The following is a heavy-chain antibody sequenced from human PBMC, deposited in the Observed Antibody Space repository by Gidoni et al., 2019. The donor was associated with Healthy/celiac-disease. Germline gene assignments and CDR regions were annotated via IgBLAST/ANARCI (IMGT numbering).Heavy chain of an antibody. V-gene: IGHV1-69*01. CDR3: ARSRHIVVVIATLLFDY. Sequence: QVQLVQSGAEVKKPGSSVKVSCKASGGLFSSYAISWVRQAPGQGLEWMGGIIPSFDTANYAQKFQGRVTITADESTSTAYMELSSLRSEDTAVYYCARSRHIVVVIATLLFDYWGQGTLVTVSS. CDR1: GGLFSSYA. D-gene: IGHD2-21*01. CDR2: IIPSFDTA. J-gene: IGHJ4*02.